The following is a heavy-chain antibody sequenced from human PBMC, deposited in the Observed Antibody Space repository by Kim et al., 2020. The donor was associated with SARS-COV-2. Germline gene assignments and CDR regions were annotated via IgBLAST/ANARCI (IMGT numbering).Heavy chain of an antibody. CDR1: GYTFTSRV. CDR3: ARGRHLRGYDYVSWFDS. D-gene: IGHD3-16*01. CDR2: IDTDIGTP. J-gene: IGHJ5*01. V-gene: IGHV7-4-1*02. Sequence: ASVKVSCKASGYTFTSRVINWLRQAPGQGLEWMGWIDTDIGTPAYAQGFTGRFVFSSDTSVTTAYLQISSLKAEDTAVYFCARGRHLRGYDYVSWFDSWG.